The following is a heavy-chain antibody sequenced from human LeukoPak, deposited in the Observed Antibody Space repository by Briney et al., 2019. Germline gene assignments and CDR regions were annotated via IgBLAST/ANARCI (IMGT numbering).Heavy chain of an antibody. CDR2: IYYSGST. Sequence: PSETLSLTCTVSGGSISSYYWSWIRQPPGKGLEWIGYIYYSGSTNYNPSLKSRVTISVDTSKNQFSLKLSSVTAADTAVYYCARDSSLYYYGSGSYGPLDPWGQGTLVTVSS. CDR1: GGSISSYY. D-gene: IGHD3-10*01. J-gene: IGHJ5*02. CDR3: ARDSSLYYYGSGSYGPLDP. V-gene: IGHV4-59*01.